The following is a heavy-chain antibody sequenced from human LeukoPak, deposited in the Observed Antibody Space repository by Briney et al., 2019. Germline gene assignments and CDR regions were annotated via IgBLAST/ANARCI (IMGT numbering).Heavy chain of an antibody. D-gene: IGHD6-19*01. CDR1: GFTFTTYA. Sequence: GGSLTLSCAASGFTFTTYAINWARQAPGKGMEWVSGISGGGDKTYYADSVNGRFTISRDKSKNTVSLQMSSLRAEDTALYYCAKDLALAGTGGGFDVWGQGTRVAVSS. V-gene: IGHV3-23*01. J-gene: IGHJ3*01. CDR2: ISGGGDKT. CDR3: AKDLALAGTGGGFDV.